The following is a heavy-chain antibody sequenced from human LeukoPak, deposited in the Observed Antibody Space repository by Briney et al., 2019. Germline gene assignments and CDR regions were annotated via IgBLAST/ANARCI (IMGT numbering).Heavy chain of an antibody. V-gene: IGHV3-23*01. J-gene: IGHJ4*02. CDR1: GFTFNIYA. D-gene: IGHD3-10*01. CDR3: AKDGDYYYGDDGFYCFDH. CDR2: ISTSGGRT. Sequence: GGSLRLSCEGSGFTFNIYAMTWVRQAPGKGLEWVSAISTSGGRTYYADSVKGRFTISRDNSKNTLYLQMNGLRAEDTAVYYCAKDGDYYYGDDGFYCFDHWGQGTLVTVSS.